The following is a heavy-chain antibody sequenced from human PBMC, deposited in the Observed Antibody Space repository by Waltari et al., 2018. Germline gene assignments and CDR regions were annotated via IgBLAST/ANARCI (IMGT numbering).Heavy chain of an antibody. V-gene: IGHV1-69*10. D-gene: IGHD7-27*01. CDR1: GGTFSSYA. CDR3: ARVNGGWGQGKGAFDI. J-gene: IGHJ3*02. Sequence: QVQLVQSGAEVKKPGSSVTVSCKASGGTFSSYAISWERQAPGQGLEWMGGSIPILGITNYAQKFQGRFTITADKSTSTAYMELNSLRSEDTALYHCARVNGGWGQGKGAFDIWGQGTMVTVSS. CDR2: SIPILGIT.